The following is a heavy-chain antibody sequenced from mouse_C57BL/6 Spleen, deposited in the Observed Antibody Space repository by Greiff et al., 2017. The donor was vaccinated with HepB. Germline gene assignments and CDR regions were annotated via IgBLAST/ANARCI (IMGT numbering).Heavy chain of an antibody. V-gene: IGHV1-50*01. CDR1: GYTFTSYW. CDR3: ARRFGTYWYFDV. D-gene: IGHD4-1*01. Sequence: QVQLQQPGAELVKPGASVKLSCKASGYTFTSYWMQWVNQRPGQGLEWIGEIDPSDSYTNYNQKLKGKATFTVDTSSSTAYMQISSLTSEDSAVYYCARRFGTYWYFDVWGTGTTVTVSS. J-gene: IGHJ1*03. CDR2: IDPSDSYT.